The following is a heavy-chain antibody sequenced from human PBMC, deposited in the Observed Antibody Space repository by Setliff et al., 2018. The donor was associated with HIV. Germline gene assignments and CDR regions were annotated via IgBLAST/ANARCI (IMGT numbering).Heavy chain of an antibody. CDR3: ARVAPKGYQLLFSSV. J-gene: IGHJ6*02. D-gene: IGHD2-2*01. V-gene: IGHV4-61*02. CDR2: IYTSGST. Sequence: SETLSLTCTVSGGSISSGSYYWSWIRQPAGKGLEWIGRIYTSGSTNYNPSHKSRVTISVDTSKNQFSLKLSSVTAADTAVYYCARVAPKGYQLLFSSVWGQGTTVTVSS. CDR1: GGSISSGSYY.